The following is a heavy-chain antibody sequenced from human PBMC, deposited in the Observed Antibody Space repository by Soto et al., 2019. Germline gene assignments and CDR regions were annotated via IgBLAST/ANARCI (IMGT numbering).Heavy chain of an antibody. D-gene: IGHD2-21*02. CDR3: ARDLPVVVTAISPRLDY. V-gene: IGHV1-18*01. CDR1: GYTFTSYG. J-gene: IGHJ4*02. Sequence: ASAKVCCKASGYTFTSYGMRWVRQATGQGLEWMGWISAYNGNTNYAQKLQGRVTMTTDTSTSTAYMELRSLRSDDTAVYYCARDLPVVVTAISPRLDYWGQGTLVTGSS. CDR2: ISAYNGNT.